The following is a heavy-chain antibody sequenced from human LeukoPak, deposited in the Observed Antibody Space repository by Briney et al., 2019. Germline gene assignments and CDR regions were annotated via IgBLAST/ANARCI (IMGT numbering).Heavy chain of an antibody. Sequence: SETLSLTCTVSGGSFSGYFWSWIRRPAGKGLEWIGRIYTNGRTNYKSSLKSRVNISVDMSNNQFSLRLNSVTAADTAMYYCARGLGVTPFDFWGQGILVTVSS. D-gene: IGHD2-21*02. V-gene: IGHV4-4*07. CDR3: ARGLGVTPFDF. CDR1: GGSFSGYF. CDR2: IYTNGRT. J-gene: IGHJ4*02.